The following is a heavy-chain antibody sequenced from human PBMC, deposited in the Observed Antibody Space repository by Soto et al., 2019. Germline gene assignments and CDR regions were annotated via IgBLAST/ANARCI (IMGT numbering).Heavy chain of an antibody. J-gene: IGHJ5*02. CDR3: ARVRDWFDP. Sequence: QVQLQQWGAGLLNPSETLSLTCAVYGGSFSGYYWNWIRQPPGKGLEWIGEIDHSGYTNYNPSLKSRVTISVDTSKNQFSLRLTSVTAADTAVYYCARVRDWFDPGGQGTLVTVSS. V-gene: IGHV4-34*01. CDR2: IDHSGYT. D-gene: IGHD3-3*01. CDR1: GGSFSGYY.